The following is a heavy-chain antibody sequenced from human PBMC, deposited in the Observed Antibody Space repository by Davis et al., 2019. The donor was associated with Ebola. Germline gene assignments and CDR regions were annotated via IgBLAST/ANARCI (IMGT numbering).Heavy chain of an antibody. CDR1: GFSVSIKY. Sequence: PGGPLRLSCAASGFSVSIKYMTWVRQAPGKGLEWVSVIYSDGITYYADSVKGRFTISRDNAKNTLYLQMNSLRGDDTAVYYCARDGGSSSSMGAFDVWGHGTLVAVSS. D-gene: IGHD6-6*01. J-gene: IGHJ3*01. CDR3: ARDGGSSSSMGAFDV. CDR2: IYSDGIT. V-gene: IGHV3-53*01.